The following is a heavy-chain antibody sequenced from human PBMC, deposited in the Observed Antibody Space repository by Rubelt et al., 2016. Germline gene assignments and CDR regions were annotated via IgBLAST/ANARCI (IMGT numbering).Heavy chain of an antibody. CDR1: TFSSYA. J-gene: IGHJ4*02. CDR3: ARDPLQLELPYFDY. Sequence: TFSSYAMHWVRQAPGKGLEWVAVISYDGSNKYYADSVKGRFTISRDNSKNTLYLQMNSLRAEDTAVYYCARDPLQLELPYFDYWGQGTLVTVSS. D-gene: IGHD1-7*01. V-gene: IGHV3-30*04. CDR2: ISYDGSNK.